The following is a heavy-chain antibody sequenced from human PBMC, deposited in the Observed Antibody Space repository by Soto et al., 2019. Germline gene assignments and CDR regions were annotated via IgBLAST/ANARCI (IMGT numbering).Heavy chain of an antibody. V-gene: IGHV3-9*01. Sequence: SLRLSCAASGFTFDDYAMHWVRQAPGKGLEWVSGISWNSGSIGYADSVKGRFTISRDNVKNSLYLQMNSLRAEDTALYYCAKPGGPNDYWGQGTLVTVSS. CDR1: GFTFDDYA. CDR2: ISWNSGSI. J-gene: IGHJ4*02. CDR3: AKPGGPNDY. D-gene: IGHD2-15*01.